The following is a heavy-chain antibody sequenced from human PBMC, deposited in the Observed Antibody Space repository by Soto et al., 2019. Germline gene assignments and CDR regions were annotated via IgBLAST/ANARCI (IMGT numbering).Heavy chain of an antibody. D-gene: IGHD4-17*01. J-gene: IGHJ5*02. CDR1: VGSISSGDYY. Sequence: TLSLTCTVSVGSISSGDYYWRWILQPPGKGLEWIGYIYYSGSTYYNPSLKSRVTISVDTSKNQFSLKLSSVTAADTAVYYCARDRRVGVYDYGHNWFDPWGQGTLVTVSS. CDR2: IYYSGST. CDR3: ARDRRVGVYDYGHNWFDP. V-gene: IGHV4-30-4*01.